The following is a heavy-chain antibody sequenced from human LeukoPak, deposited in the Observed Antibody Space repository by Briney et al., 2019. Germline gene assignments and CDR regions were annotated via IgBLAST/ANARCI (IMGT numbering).Heavy chain of an antibody. Sequence: SETLSLTCTVSGGSISSYYWSWIRQPPGKGLEWIGYIYYSGSTNYNPSLKSRVTISVDTSKNQFSLKLSSVTAADTAVYYCARTYDEDILTGYYSYYYYGMDVWGQGTTVTVSS. J-gene: IGHJ6*02. V-gene: IGHV4-59*01. CDR1: GGSISSYY. D-gene: IGHD3-9*01. CDR3: ARTYDEDILTGYYSYYYYGMDV. CDR2: IYYSGST.